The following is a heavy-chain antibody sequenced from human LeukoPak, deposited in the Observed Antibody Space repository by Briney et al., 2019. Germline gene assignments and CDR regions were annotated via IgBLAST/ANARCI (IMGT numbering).Heavy chain of an antibody. CDR2: INPNSGGT. CDR3: ARDFGDYGFVLAFFDY. Sequence: ASVKVSCKASGYTFTGYYMHWVRQAPGQRLEWMGWINPNSGGTNYAQKFQGRVSMTRDTSISTAYMELSRLRSDDTAVYYCARDFGDYGFVLAFFDYWGQGTLVTVSS. D-gene: IGHD4-17*01. V-gene: IGHV1-2*02. J-gene: IGHJ4*02. CDR1: GYTFTGYY.